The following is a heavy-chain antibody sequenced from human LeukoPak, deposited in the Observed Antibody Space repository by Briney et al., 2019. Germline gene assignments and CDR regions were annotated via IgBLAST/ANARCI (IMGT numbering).Heavy chain of an antibody. CDR1: GYTSTSYD. V-gene: IGHV1-8*03. Sequence: RRASVKVSCKASGYTSTSYDINWVRQATGQGLEWMGWMNPNSGNTGYAQKFQGRVTITRNTSISTAYMELSSLRSEDTAVYYCARDGSYYAFDIWGQGTMVTVSS. D-gene: IGHD1-26*01. CDR3: ARDGSYYAFDI. J-gene: IGHJ3*02. CDR2: MNPNSGNT.